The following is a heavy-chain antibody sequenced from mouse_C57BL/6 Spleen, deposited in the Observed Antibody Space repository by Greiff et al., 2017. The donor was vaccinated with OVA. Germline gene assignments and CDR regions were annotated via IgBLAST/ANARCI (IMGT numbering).Heavy chain of an antibody. D-gene: IGHD2-2*01. Sequence: QVQLQQPGAELVRPGTSVKLSCKASGYTFTNYWMHWVKQRPGQGLEWIGVIDPSDSYTNYNQKFKGKATLTVDTSSSTAYMQLSSLTSEDSAVYYCARPLMVTTNFDYWGQGTTRTVSS. CDR2: IDPSDSYT. V-gene: IGHV1-59*01. CDR3: ARPLMVTTNFDY. CDR1: GYTFTNYW. J-gene: IGHJ2*01.